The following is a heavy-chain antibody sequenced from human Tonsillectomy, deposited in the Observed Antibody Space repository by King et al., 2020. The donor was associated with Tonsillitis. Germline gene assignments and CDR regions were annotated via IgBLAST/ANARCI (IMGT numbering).Heavy chain of an antibody. Sequence: VQLVESGGGLVQPGGSLRLSCAASGFTFSSYAMSWVRQAPGKGLEWVSGIYSGGASTYSADSVKGRFTISRDNSKNTLFLQMNSLRAEDTAVYDCAKEGWKLRGDWYFDLWGRGTLGTVSS. J-gene: IGHJ2*01. CDR2: IYSGGAST. CDR1: GFTFSSYA. D-gene: IGHD4-23*01. CDR3: AKEGWKLRGDWYFDL. V-gene: IGHV3-23*03.